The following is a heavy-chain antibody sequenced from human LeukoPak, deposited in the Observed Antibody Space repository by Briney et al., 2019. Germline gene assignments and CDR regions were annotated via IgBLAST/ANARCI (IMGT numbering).Heavy chain of an antibody. CDR2: ISHSGSS. D-gene: IGHD5-12*01. Sequence: SETLSLTCAVYGGPFRGFFWSWIRQAPGKGLEWIGEISHSGSSNYNPSLKSRITISVDTSKNLFSLRLSSVTAADTAVYYCAGGGGYDHYFEYWGQGILVTVSS. CDR1: GGPFRGFF. J-gene: IGHJ4*02. V-gene: IGHV4-34*10. CDR3: AGGGGYDHYFEY.